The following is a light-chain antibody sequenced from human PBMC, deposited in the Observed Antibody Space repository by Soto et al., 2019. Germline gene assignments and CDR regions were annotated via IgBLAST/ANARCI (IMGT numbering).Light chain of an antibody. CDR3: CSYAGSYSVV. CDR2: DVS. J-gene: IGLJ2*01. V-gene: IGLV2-11*01. CDR1: SSDVGSYNY. Sequence: QSALTQPRSVSGSPGQSVTISCTGTSSDVGSYNYVSWVRQHPGKAPKFMIYDVSKRPSGVPDRFSGSKSGNTASLTISGLQAEDEADYYCCSYAGSYSVVFGGGTKLTVL.